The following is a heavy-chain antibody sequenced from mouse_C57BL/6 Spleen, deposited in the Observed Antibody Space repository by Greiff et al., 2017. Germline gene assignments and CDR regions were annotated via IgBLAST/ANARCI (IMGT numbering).Heavy chain of an antibody. Sequence: QVQLQQPGAELVKPGASVKLSCKASGYTFTSYWMHWVKQRPGQGLEWIGMIHPNSGSTNYNEKFKSKATLTVDKSSSTAYMQLSSLTSEDSAVYYCAREAGSPHWYVDVWGTGTTVTVSS. CDR1: GYTFTSYW. V-gene: IGHV1-64*01. CDR3: AREAGSPHWYVDV. J-gene: IGHJ1*03. CDR2: IHPNSGST.